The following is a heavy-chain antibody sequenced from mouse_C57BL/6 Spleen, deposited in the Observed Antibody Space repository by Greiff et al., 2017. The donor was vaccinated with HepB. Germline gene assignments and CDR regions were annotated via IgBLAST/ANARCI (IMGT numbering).Heavy chain of an antibody. V-gene: IGHV1-4*01. D-gene: IGHD2-10*02. CDR3: ARCAYGNYEYFDV. CDR2: INPSSGYT. J-gene: IGHJ1*03. CDR1: GYTFTSYT. Sequence: QVQLQQSGAELARPGASVKMSCKASGYTFTSYTMHWVKQRPGQGLEWIGYINPSSGYTKYNQKFKDKATLTADKSSSTSYMHLSSLTSEDSAVYYCARCAYGNYEYFDVWGTGTTVTVSS.